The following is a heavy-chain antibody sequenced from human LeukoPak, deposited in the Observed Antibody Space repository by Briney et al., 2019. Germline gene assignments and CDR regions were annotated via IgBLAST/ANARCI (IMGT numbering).Heavy chain of an antibody. J-gene: IGHJ4*02. CDR2: ISWNSGSI. CDR3: AKGDNYDFWSGYPDY. V-gene: IGHV3-9*03. CDR1: GFTFDDYA. D-gene: IGHD3-3*01. Sequence: SRSLRLSCAASGFTFDDYAMHWVRQAPGKGLEWVSGISWNSGSIGYADSVKGRFTISRDNAKNSLYLQMNSLRAEDMALYYCAKGDNYDFWSGYPDYWGQGTLVTVSS.